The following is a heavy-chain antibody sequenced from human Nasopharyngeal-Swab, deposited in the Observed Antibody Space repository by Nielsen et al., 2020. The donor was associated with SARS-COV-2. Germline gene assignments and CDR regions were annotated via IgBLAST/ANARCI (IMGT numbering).Heavy chain of an antibody. CDR1: GYSFTSYW. J-gene: IGHJ6*03. CDR3: ARPPAACPYYYYYMDV. CDR2: IYPGESDT. V-gene: IGHV5-51*01. D-gene: IGHD6-6*01. Sequence: GESLKISWKGSGYSFTSYWIGWVRQIPGKGLEWMGIIYPGESDTRYSQSFQGQVNISAEKSINTAYLQWSSLKASDTAMYYCARPPAACPYYYYYMDVWGKGTTVTVSS.